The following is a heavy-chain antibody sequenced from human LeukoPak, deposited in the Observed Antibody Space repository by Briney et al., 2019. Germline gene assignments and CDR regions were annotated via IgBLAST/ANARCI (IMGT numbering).Heavy chain of an antibody. V-gene: IGHV4-61*08. CDR3: ARERSGSYRGGNFDY. D-gene: IGHD1-26*01. CDR1: GGSISSGDYY. J-gene: IGHJ4*02. Sequence: SQTLSLTCTVSGGSISSGDYYWSWIRQPPGKGLEWIGYIYYSGSTNYNPSLKSRVTISVDTSKNQFSLKLSSVTAADTAVYYCARERSGSYRGGNFDYWGQGTLVTVSS. CDR2: IYYSGST.